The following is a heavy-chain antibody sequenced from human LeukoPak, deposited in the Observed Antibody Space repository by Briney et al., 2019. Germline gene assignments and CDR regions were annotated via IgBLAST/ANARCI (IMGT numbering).Heavy chain of an antibody. D-gene: IGHD6-6*01. CDR2: ISSDGSNK. Sequence: GGSLRLSCAASGFTFSSYAMHWVRQAPGKGLEWVAVISSDGSNKYYADSVKGRFTISRDNSKNTVYLQMNSLRAEDTAVYYCARPLWFEYSSSSFDYWGQGTLVTVSS. J-gene: IGHJ4*02. CDR1: GFTFSSYA. CDR3: ARPLWFEYSSSSFDY. V-gene: IGHV3-30-3*01.